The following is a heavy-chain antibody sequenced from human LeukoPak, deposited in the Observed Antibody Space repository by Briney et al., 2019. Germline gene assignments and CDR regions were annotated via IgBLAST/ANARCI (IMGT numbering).Heavy chain of an antibody. CDR3: ARLTSARWFDP. V-gene: IGHV4-34*01. D-gene: IGHD2-2*01. J-gene: IGHJ5*02. CDR1: GGSFSGYY. CDR2: INHSGST. Sequence: SETLSLTCAVYGGSFSGYYWSWIRQPPGKGLEWIGEINHSGSTNYNPSLKSRVTISVDTSKNQFSLKLSSVTAADTAVYYCARLTSARWFDPWGQGTLVTVSS.